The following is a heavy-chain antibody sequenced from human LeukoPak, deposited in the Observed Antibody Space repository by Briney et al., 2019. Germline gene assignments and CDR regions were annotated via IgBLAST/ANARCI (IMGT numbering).Heavy chain of an antibody. CDR1: GYTFTGYY. CDR2: INPNSGGT. Sequence: ASVKVSCKASGYTFTGYYMHWVRQAPGQGLEWMGRINPNSGGTNYAQKFQGRVTMTRDTSISTAYMELSRPRSDDTAVYYCARGHMVRGVITIFDYWGQGTLVTVSS. J-gene: IGHJ4*02. V-gene: IGHV1-2*06. CDR3: ARGHMVRGVITIFDY. D-gene: IGHD3-10*01.